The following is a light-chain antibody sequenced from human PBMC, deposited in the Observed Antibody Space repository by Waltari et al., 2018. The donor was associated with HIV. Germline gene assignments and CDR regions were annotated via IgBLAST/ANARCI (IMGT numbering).Light chain of an antibody. CDR2: EVL. J-gene: IGLJ2*01. CDR1: SSDIGDYDY. CDR3: SSYGGNSNVI. Sequence: QSALTQPPSASGSPGQSVTISCTGTSSDIGDYDYFSWYQHQPGEAPKLLIYEVLNRPSGVPHRFSGSKSGNTASLTVSGLQAEDEADYYCSSYGGNSNVIFGGGTKLTVL. V-gene: IGLV2-8*01.